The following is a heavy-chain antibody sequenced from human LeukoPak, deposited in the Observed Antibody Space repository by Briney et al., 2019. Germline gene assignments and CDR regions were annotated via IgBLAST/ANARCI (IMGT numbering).Heavy chain of an antibody. CDR1: GGSFSGYY. D-gene: IGHD3-10*01. V-gene: IGHV4-34*01. CDR2: INHSGST. J-gene: IGHJ6*04. CDR3: ARHLSLWFGEFMQMDV. Sequence: SETLSLTCAVYGGSFSGYYWSWIRQPPGKGLEWIGEINHSGSTNYNPSLKSRVTISVDTSKNQFSLKLSSVTAADTAVYYCARHLSLWFGEFMQMDVWGKGTTVTISS.